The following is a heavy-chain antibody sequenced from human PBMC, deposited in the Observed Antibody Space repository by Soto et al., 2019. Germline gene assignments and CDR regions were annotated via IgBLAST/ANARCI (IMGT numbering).Heavy chain of an antibody. V-gene: IGHV4-39*01. CDR1: GGSISSSSYY. J-gene: IGHJ5*02. CDR2: IYYSGST. D-gene: IGHD6-13*01. CDR3: ARGLREIAAAGTHWFDP. Sequence: KPSETLSLTCTVSGGSISSSSYYWGWIRQPPGKGLEWIGSIYYSGSTYYNPSLKSRVTISVDTSKNQFSLKLSSVTAADTAVYYCARGLREIAAAGTHWFDPWGQGTLVTAPQ.